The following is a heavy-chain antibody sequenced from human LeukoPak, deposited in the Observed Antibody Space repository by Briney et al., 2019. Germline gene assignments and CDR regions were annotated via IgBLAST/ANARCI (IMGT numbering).Heavy chain of an antibody. CDR2: INHSGST. CDR3: ASQFFGYHHYMDV. J-gene: IGHJ6*03. V-gene: IGHV4-34*01. Sequence: SETLSLTCAVYGGSFSGYYWSWIRQPPGKGLEWIGEINHSGSTNYNPSLKSRVTISVDTSKNQFSLKLSSVTAADTAVYYCASQFFGYHHYMDVWGKGTTVTVSS. D-gene: IGHD2-2*01. CDR1: GGSFSGYY.